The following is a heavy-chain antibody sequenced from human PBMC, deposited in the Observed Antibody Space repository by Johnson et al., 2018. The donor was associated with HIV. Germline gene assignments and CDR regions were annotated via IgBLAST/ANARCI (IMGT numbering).Heavy chain of an antibody. CDR3: APAGPDAFDI. J-gene: IGHJ3*02. Sequence: VQLVESGGGLVQPGGSLRLSCAASGFTVSSNYMNWVRQAPGKGLEWVSYIATRAEAIHYADSVKGRFTISRDNSKNTLYLQMNSLRAEDTAVYYCAPAGPDAFDIWGQGTMVTVSS. D-gene: IGHD6-13*01. CDR2: IATRAEAI. V-gene: IGHV3-48*01. CDR1: GFTVSSNY.